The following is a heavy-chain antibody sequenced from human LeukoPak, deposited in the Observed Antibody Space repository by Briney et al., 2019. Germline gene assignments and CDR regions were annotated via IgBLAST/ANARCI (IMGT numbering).Heavy chain of an antibody. Sequence: PSETLSLTCTVSGGSISSSSYHWGWIRQPPGKGLEWIGSIYYSGSTYHNPSLKSRVTISVDTSKNRFSLKLSSVTAADTAVYYCARHSIRYCGGDCYSSDAFDIWGQGTMVTVSS. CDR3: ARHSIRYCGGDCYSSDAFDI. D-gene: IGHD2-21*02. V-gene: IGHV4-39*01. J-gene: IGHJ3*02. CDR2: IYYSGST. CDR1: GGSISSSSYH.